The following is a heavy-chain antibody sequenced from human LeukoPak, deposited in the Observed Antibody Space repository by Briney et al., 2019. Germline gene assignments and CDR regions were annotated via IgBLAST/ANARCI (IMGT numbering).Heavy chain of an antibody. J-gene: IGHJ4*02. CDR2: IYYTGNT. V-gene: IGHV4-39*01. Sequence: SETLSLTCTVSGVSISSSNSYWGWIRQPPGKGLEWIGSIYYTGNTYYNASLKSRVTISIDTSKNQMSLRLTSVTATDTAMYYCARQTGSGPFPLPGGQGTLVTVSS. CDR3: ARQTGSGPFPLP. CDR1: GVSISSSNSY. D-gene: IGHD3-10*01.